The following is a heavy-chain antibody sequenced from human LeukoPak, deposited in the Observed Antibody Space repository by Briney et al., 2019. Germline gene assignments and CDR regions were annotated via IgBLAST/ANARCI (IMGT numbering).Heavy chain of an antibody. CDR3: ARSRSCSSTSCYDVNWFDP. D-gene: IGHD2-2*01. V-gene: IGHV4-59*08. Sequence: SETLSLTCTVSGGSISSYYWSWIRQPPGKGLEWIGYIYYSGSTNYNPSLKSRVTISVDTSKNQFSLKLSSVTAADTAVYYCARSRSCSSTSCYDVNWFDPWGQGTLVTVSS. CDR1: GGSISSYY. J-gene: IGHJ5*02. CDR2: IYYSGST.